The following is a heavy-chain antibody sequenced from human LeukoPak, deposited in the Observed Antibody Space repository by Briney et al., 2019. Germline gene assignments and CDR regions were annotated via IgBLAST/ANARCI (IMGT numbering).Heavy chain of an antibody. CDR3: AKSASSGWTTADY. J-gene: IGHJ4*02. CDR2: ISSGGSNK. Sequence: GGSLRLSCAASGFTVSSNYMSWVRQAPGKGLEWVAIISSGGSNKYYGDSVKGRFTISRDNSKNTLYLQMNSLRAEDTAVYYCAKSASSGWTTADYWGQGTLVTVSS. CDR1: GFTVSSNY. V-gene: IGHV3-30*18. D-gene: IGHD6-19*01.